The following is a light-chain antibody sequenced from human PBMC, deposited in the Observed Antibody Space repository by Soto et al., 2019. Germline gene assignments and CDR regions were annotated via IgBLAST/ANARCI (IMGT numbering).Light chain of an antibody. J-gene: IGLJ1*01. V-gene: IGLV2-8*01. Sequence: QSALTXPPSASGSPGQSVTISCTGTSSDVGGYNYVSWYQQHPGKAPKLMIYEVNKRPSGVPDRFSGSKSGNTASLTVSGLQAEDEADYFCSSFAGSIFYVFGTGTKVTVL. CDR2: EVN. CDR3: SSFAGSIFYV. CDR1: SSDVGGYNY.